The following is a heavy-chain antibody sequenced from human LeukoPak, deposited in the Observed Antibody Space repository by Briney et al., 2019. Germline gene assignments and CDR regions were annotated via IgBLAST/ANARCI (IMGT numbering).Heavy chain of an antibody. Sequence: ASVKVSCKASGYTFTGYYMHWVRQAPGQGLEWMGWINPNSGGTNYAQTFQGRVTMTRDTSISTAYMELSRLRSDDTAVYYCARADYGSGSYRDYWGQGTLVTVSS. J-gene: IGHJ4*02. CDR3: ARADYGSGSYRDY. D-gene: IGHD3-10*01. CDR1: GYTFTGYY. CDR2: INPNSGGT. V-gene: IGHV1-2*02.